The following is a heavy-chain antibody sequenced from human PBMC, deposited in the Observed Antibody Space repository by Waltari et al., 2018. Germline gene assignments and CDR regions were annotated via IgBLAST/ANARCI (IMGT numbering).Heavy chain of an antibody. CDR1: GFTFSSYS. CDR3: ARARGYSYGYEDY. J-gene: IGHJ4*02. Sequence: EVQLLESGGGLVQPGGSLRLSCAASGFTFSSYSMNWVRQAPGKGLGWVSYISSRGSTIDYADSVRGRFTISRGNAKNSLYLQMNSLRAEDTAVYYCARARGYSYGYEDYWGQGTLVTVSS. CDR2: ISSRGSTI. D-gene: IGHD5-18*01. V-gene: IGHV3-48*01.